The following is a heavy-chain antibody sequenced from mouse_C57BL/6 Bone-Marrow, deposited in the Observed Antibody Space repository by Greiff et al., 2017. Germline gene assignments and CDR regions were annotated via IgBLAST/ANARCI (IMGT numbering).Heavy chain of an antibody. D-gene: IGHD3-3*01. CDR3: ARGGRAFAY. V-gene: IGHV1-55*01. J-gene: IGHJ3*01. CDR2: IYPGSGST. Sequence: VQLQQPGAELVKPGASVKMSCKASGYTFTSYWITWVKQRPGQGLEWIGDIYPGSGSTNYNEKFKSKATLTVATSSSTAYMQLSSLTSEDSAVYYCARGGRAFAYWGQGTLVTVSA. CDR1: GYTFTSYW.